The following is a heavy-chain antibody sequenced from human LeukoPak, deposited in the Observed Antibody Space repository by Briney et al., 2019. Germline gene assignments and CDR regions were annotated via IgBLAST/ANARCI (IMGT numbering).Heavy chain of an antibody. V-gene: IGHV1-69*04. J-gene: IGHJ3*02. CDR2: IIPILGIA. Sequence: SVKVSCKASGGTFSSYAISWVRQAPGQGLEWMGRIIPILGIANYAQKFQGRVTITADKSTSTAYMELSSLRSEDTAVYYCARDSPFDAFDIWGQGTMVTVSS. CDR3: ARDSPFDAFDI. CDR1: GGTFSSYA.